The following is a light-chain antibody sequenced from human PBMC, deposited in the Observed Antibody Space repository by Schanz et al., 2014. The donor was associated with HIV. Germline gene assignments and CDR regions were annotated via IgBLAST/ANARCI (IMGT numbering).Light chain of an antibody. CDR3: QHYDNLPL. V-gene: IGKV1-33*01. J-gene: IGKJ4*01. CDR2: DAS. Sequence: DVQMTQSPSTLSASLGDRVTITCRASQNIFNFLAWYQQKPGKAPKLLIYDASNLETGVPSRFSGSASGTDFTFTISSLQPEDIATYYCQHYDNLPLFGGGTKVEI. CDR1: QNIFNF.